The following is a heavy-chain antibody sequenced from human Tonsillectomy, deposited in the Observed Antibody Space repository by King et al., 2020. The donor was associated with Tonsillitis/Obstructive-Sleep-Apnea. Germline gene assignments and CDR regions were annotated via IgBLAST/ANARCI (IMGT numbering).Heavy chain of an antibody. J-gene: IGHJ3*02. CDR1: GFTFSDYA. D-gene: IGHD5-24*01. CDR3: VKDRLRATNNDGFDI. Sequence: VQLVESGGGLVQPGGSLRLSCSASGFTFSDYAMHWVRQAPGKGLEYVSAISSSGGTTYNIDSVRGRFTISRDNSKNTLDLQMSRLRAEDTAVYYCVKDRLRATNNDGFDIWGQGTMVTVSS. V-gene: IGHV3-64D*06. CDR2: ISSSGGTT.